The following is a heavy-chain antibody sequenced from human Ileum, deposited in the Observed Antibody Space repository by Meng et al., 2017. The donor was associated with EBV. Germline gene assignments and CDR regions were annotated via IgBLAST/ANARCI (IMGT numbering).Heavy chain of an antibody. J-gene: IGHJ4*02. Sequence: QVQLRQWGAGLLTPSETLSPTCGCNGGSLSVAYWNWIRQPPGKGLEWIGEIIHGGSPSYNPSLKSRVTISIDTSKNQLSLMLSSVTAADTAVYYCARRPTGIDYWGQGTLVTVSS. CDR3: ARRPTGIDY. CDR2: IIHGGSP. D-gene: IGHD2-8*02. V-gene: IGHV4-34*12. CDR1: GGSLSVAY.